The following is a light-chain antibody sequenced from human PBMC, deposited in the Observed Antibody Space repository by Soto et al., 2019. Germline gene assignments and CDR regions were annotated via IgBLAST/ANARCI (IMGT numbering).Light chain of an antibody. CDR2: DVS. V-gene: IGLV2-14*01. J-gene: IGLJ2*01. CDR1: SSDVGGYNY. Sequence: QSALTQPASVSGSPGQSITISCTGTSSDVGGYNYVSWYQQHPGKAPKLMIYDVSNRPSGVSNRFSGSKSGNTASLTISVLQAEYEADYYCSSYTSSSTRVFGGGTKLTV. CDR3: SSYTSSSTRV.